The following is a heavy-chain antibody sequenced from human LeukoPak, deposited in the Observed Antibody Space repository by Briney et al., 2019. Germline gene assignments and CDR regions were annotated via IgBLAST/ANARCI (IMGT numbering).Heavy chain of an antibody. V-gene: IGHV3-48*01. Sequence: GGSLRLSCAASGFTFSSYNMNWVRQAPGKGLEWVSYITSSSNTMYYADSVKGRFTISRDNAKNSLYLQMNSLRAEDTAVYYCARRKDWCTSSSCHFDYWGQGTLVTVSS. J-gene: IGHJ4*02. CDR2: ITSSSNTM. CDR3: ARRKDWCTSSSCHFDY. CDR1: GFTFSSYN. D-gene: IGHD2-2*01.